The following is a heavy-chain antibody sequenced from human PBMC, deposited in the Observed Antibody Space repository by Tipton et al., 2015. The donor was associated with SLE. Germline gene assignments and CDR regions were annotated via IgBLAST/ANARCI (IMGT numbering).Heavy chain of an antibody. CDR3: GGEGRGHWPRSAIDY. V-gene: IGHV1-18*01. CDR2: ISGYNGNT. CDR1: GYTFTSQE. D-gene: IGHD2-15*01. J-gene: IGHJ4*02. Sequence: QLVQSGAGVKTPGASVTVSCKTSGYTFTSQEISWVRQAPGQGLEWVGSISGYNGNTRYAQNFQGRVTMTTDISATTVYMELRGLRPDDTAVYYCGGEGRGHWPRSAIDYWGQGSLVIVSS.